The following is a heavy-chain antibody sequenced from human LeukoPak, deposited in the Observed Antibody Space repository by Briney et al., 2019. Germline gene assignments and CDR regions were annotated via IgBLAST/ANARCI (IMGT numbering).Heavy chain of an antibody. CDR3: ARVRDGYKMDY. CDR2: MNPNSGGT. CDR1: GYTFTSYD. D-gene: IGHD5-24*01. Sequence: ASVKVSCKASGYTFTSYDINWVRQATGQGLEWMGWMNPNSGGTNYAQKFQGRVTMTRDTSISTAYMELSRLRSDDTAVYYCARVRDGYKMDYWGQGTLVTVSS. V-gene: IGHV1-2*02. J-gene: IGHJ4*02.